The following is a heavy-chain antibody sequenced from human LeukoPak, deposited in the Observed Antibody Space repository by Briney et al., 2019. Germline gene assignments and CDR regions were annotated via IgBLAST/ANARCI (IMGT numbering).Heavy chain of an antibody. Sequence: GGSLRLSCAASGFTFSSYAMHWVRQAPGKGLEWVAVISYDGSNKYYADSVKGRFTISRDNSRNTLYLQMNSLRAENTAVYYCERDSIAAAGTNLDYWGQGTLVTVSS. V-gene: IGHV3-30-3*01. D-gene: IGHD6-13*01. CDR2: ISYDGSNK. CDR1: GFTFSSYA. CDR3: ERDSIAAAGTNLDY. J-gene: IGHJ4*02.